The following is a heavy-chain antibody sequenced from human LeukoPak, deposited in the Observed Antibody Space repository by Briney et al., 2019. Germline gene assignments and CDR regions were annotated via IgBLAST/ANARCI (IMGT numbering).Heavy chain of an antibody. V-gene: IGHV3-53*01. J-gene: IGHJ4*02. Sequence: ETLSLTCAVSGGSISGNNWWSWVRQAPGKGLEWVSFIYSDNTHYSDSVKGRFTISRDNSKNTLYLQMNSLRAEDTAVYYCARRAGAYSHPYDYWGQGTLVTVSS. D-gene: IGHD4/OR15-4a*01. CDR1: GGSISGNNW. CDR2: IYSDNT. CDR3: ARRAGAYSHPYDY.